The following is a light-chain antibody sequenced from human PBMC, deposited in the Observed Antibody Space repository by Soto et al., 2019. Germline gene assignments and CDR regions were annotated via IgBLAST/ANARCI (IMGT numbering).Light chain of an antibody. V-gene: IGLV2-23*01. J-gene: IGLJ2*01. CDR2: EGS. CDR3: CSYAGSSTVV. Sequence: QSALTQPASVSGSPGQSITISCTGTSSDVGSYNLVSWYQQHPGKAPKLMISEGSKRPSGVSNRFSGSKSGNTASLTISGLQAEDEAYYYCCSYAGSSTVVFGGGTKVTVL. CDR1: SSDVGSYNL.